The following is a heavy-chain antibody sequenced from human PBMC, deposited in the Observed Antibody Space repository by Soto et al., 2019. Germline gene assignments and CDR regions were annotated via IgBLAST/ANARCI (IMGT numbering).Heavy chain of an antibody. CDR2: ISGLSSFI. CDR3: ARDPQQRLADSYYYGMDV. Sequence: GESLSLCCAASGVTFSRYGINWVRQAPGKGLELVSSISGLSSFIYYADSVKGRFTVSRDNAKNSLFVQMNSLTAEDTAVYYCARDPQQRLADSYYYGMDVWGQGTTVTVSS. J-gene: IGHJ6*02. D-gene: IGHD6-25*01. V-gene: IGHV3-21*06. CDR1: GVTFSRYG.